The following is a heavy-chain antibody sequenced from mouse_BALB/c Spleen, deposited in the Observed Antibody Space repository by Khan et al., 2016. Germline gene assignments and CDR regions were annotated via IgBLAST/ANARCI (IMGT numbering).Heavy chain of an antibody. Sequence: QVQLKESGPGLVAPSQSLSITCTVSGFTLTSYGVHWVSQPPGKGLEWLGVIWAGGSTNYNSAHMSRLSISKDNTKSQVVLKMNSLQTVDAAMYYCARLEDIWGQGTTLTVSS. J-gene: IGHJ2*01. CDR2: IWAGGST. CDR3: ARLEDI. CDR1: GFTLTSYG. V-gene: IGHV2-9*02.